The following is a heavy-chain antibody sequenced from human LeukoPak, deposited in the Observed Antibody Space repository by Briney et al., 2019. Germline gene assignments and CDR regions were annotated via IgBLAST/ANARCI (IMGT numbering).Heavy chain of an antibody. CDR1: GFTFSGYG. D-gene: IGHD3-16*01. J-gene: IGHJ4*02. Sequence: GGSLRLSCVASGFTFSGYGLSWVRQTPGKGLEWVSATSYSGDGAYYADSVRGRFTASRDSSTNTYYLQMDSLRAEDTAVYYCAKESEGASPAYWGRGTLVTVSS. CDR3: AKESEGASPAY. V-gene: IGHV3-23*01. CDR2: TSYSGDGA.